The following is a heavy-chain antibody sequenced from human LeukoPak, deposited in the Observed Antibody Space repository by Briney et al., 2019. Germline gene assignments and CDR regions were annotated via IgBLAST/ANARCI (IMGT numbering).Heavy chain of an antibody. CDR2: ISYDGSNK. CDR3: AREGYSGYDFDY. Sequence: PGGSLRLSCAASGFTFSSYAMHWVRQAPGKGLEWVAVISYDGSNKYYADSVKGRFTISRDNSKNTLYLQMNSLRAEDMAVYYCAREGYSGYDFDYWGQGTLVTVSS. D-gene: IGHD5-12*01. CDR1: GFTFSSYA. J-gene: IGHJ4*02. V-gene: IGHV3-30-3*01.